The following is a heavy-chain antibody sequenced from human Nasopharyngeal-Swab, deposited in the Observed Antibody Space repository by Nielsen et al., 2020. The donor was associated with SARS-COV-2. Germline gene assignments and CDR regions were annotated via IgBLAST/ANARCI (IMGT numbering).Heavy chain of an antibody. J-gene: IGHJ4*02. CDR1: GFTFSSHA. CDR3: AKERPVVVAATDNDY. D-gene: IGHD2-15*01. Sequence: GESLKISCAASGFTFSSHAMSWVRQAPGKGLEWVSAISGSGGSTYYADSVKGRFTISRDNSKNTLYLQMNSLRAEDTAVYYCAKERPVVVAATDNDYWGQGTLVTVSS. V-gene: IGHV3-23*01. CDR2: ISGSGGST.